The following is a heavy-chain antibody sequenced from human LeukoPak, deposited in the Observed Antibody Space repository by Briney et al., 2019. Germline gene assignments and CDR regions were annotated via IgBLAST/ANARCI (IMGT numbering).Heavy chain of an antibody. D-gene: IGHD3-22*01. CDR2: ITPNSGAT. CDR3: ARVSRFYYDRSGDFDH. CDR1: GYTFTDYY. Sequence: GASVKVSCTASGYTFTDYYMHWVRQAPGQGLEWMGWITPNSGATKYAQKFRGRVSMTRDTSINTAYMELSRLRSYDTAIDYCARVSRFYYDRSGDFDHWGQGTLVSASS. J-gene: IGHJ4*02. V-gene: IGHV1-2*02.